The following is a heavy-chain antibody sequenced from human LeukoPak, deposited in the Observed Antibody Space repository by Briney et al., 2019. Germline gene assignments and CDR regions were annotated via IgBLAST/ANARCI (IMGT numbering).Heavy chain of an antibody. J-gene: IGHJ1*01. D-gene: IGHD3-22*01. CDR3: AREDYYDSSGYYKNKEYFQH. CDR2: TNPNSGGT. Sequence: ASVKVSCKASGYTFTGYYMHSVRQAPGQRLEWMGWTNPNSGGTNYAPKVQGRVTMTRDTSITTAYMELSRLRSDDTAVYYCAREDYYDSSGYYKNKEYFQHWGQGTLVTVSS. V-gene: IGHV1-2*02. CDR1: GYTFTGYY.